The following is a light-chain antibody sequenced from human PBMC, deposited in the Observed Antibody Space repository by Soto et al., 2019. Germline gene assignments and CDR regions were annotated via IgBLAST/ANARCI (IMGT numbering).Light chain of an antibody. CDR2: GNS. Sequence: SVLTQPPSVSGAPGQRVTISCTGSSSNIGAGYDVHWYQQLPGTAPKLLIYGNSNRPSGVPDRFSGSKSGTSASLAITGLQAEDEADYYCQSYDSSLNGVVFGGGTQLTVL. CDR3: QSYDSSLNGVV. CDR1: SSNIGAGYD. V-gene: IGLV1-40*01. J-gene: IGLJ2*01.